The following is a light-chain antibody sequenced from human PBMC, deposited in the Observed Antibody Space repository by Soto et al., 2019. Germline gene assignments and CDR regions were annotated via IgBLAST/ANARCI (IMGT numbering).Light chain of an antibody. Sequence: EIVLTQSPGTLSLSPGERATLSCRASQSVRSSYFAWFQQKPGQPPRLLIYGASSRATGIPDRFSGSGSGTDFTLTISRLEPEDFAVYYCQQYGSSPFTFGQGTKLEIK. J-gene: IGKJ2*01. CDR3: QQYGSSPFT. CDR2: GAS. V-gene: IGKV3-20*01. CDR1: QSVRSSY.